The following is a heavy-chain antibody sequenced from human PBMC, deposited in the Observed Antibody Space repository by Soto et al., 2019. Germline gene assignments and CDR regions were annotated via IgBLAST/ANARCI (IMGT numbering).Heavy chain of an antibody. D-gene: IGHD3-22*01. CDR2: IYHSGST. Sequence: PSETLSLTCAVSGGSISSGGYSWRWIRQPPGKGLEWIGYIYHSGSTYYNPSLKSRVTISVDRSKNQFSLKLNSVTAADTAVYYCRVVTLSRHFDIWGQGTMVTVS. V-gene: IGHV4-30-2*01. CDR3: RVVTLSRHFDI. J-gene: IGHJ3*02. CDR1: GGSISSGGYS.